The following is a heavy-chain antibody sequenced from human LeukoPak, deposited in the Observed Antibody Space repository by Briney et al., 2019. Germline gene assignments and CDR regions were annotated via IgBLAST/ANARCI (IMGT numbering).Heavy chain of an antibody. CDR2: INTDGRTT. D-gene: IGHD3-3*01. V-gene: IGHV3-74*01. Sequence: GGSLRLSCAASGFTFSNYWMHWVRQAPGKGLEWVSRINTDGRTTHYADSVKGRFTISRDNAKNTLYLQMNSLRADDTAAYYCVRLLDLDYWGQGTLVTVSS. CDR1: GFTFSNYW. CDR3: VRLLDLDY. J-gene: IGHJ4*02.